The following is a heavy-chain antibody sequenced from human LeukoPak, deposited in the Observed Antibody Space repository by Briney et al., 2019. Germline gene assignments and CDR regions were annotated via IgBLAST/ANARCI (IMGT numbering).Heavy chain of an antibody. Sequence: LSGGSLRLSCAASGFTFSSYGMHWVRQAPGKGLEWVTFIRYDGSNKYYADSVKGRFTISRDNSKNTVYLQMNSLRAEDTAVYYCAKVTMVRGVKNRYYYYYMDVWGKGTTVTISS. J-gene: IGHJ6*03. V-gene: IGHV3-30*02. CDR2: IRYDGSNK. CDR1: GFTFSSYG. D-gene: IGHD3-10*01. CDR3: AKVTMVRGVKNRYYYYYMDV.